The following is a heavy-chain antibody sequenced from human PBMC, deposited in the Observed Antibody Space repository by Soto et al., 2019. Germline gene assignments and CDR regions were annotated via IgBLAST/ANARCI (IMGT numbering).Heavy chain of an antibody. V-gene: IGHV4-34*01. Sequence: SETLSLTCAVYGGSFSGYYWSWIRQPPGKGPEWIGEINHSGSTNYNPSLKSRVTISVDTSKNQFSLKLSSVTAADTAVYYCARAPPRRGIAAAGRSFGPYYYMDVWGKGTTVTVSS. D-gene: IGHD6-13*01. CDR2: INHSGST. CDR1: GGSFSGYY. J-gene: IGHJ6*03. CDR3: ARAPPRRGIAAAGRSFGPYYYMDV.